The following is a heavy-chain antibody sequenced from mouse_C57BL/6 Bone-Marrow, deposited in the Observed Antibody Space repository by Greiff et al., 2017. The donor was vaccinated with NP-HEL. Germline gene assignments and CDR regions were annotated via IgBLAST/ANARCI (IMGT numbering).Heavy chain of an antibody. V-gene: IGHV3-1*01. CDR2: ISYSGST. CDR3: ARDGGLPGTPFYYFDY. D-gene: IGHD3-1*01. J-gene: IGHJ2*01. CDR1: GYSITSGYD. Sequence: VQLQQSGPGMVKPSQSLSLTCTVTGYSITSGYDWHWIRHFPGNKLEWMGYISYSGSTNYNPSLKSRISITHDTSKNHFFLKLNSVTTEDTATYYCARDGGLPGTPFYYFDYGGQGTTLTGAS.